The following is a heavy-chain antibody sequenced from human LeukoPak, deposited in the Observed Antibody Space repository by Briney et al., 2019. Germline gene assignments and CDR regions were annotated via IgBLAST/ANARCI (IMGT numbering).Heavy chain of an antibody. CDR2: ISYDGSNK. V-gene: IGHV3-30*03. D-gene: IGHD3-3*01. J-gene: IGHJ4*02. CDR3: ARDPRYYDFWSGYYSVPPSFDY. Sequence: GGSLRLSCAASGFTFSSYSMNWVRQAPGKGLEWVAVISYDGSNKYYADSVKGRFTISRDNSKNTLYLQMNSLRAEDTAVYYCARDPRYYDFWSGYYSVPPSFDYWGQGTLVTVSS. CDR1: GFTFSSYS.